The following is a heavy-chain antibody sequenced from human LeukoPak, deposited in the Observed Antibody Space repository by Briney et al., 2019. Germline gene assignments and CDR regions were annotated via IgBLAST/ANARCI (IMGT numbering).Heavy chain of an antibody. CDR1: GFTFSRYS. J-gene: IGHJ4*02. D-gene: IGHD2-2*02. Sequence: GGSLRLSCAASGFTFSRYSMNWVRQAPGKGLEWVSSISSSICYIYYAHSVKRRFTISRDNAKNSLYLQMNSLRAEDTAVYYCARAPSTVVPAAILPDFDYWGQGTLVTVSS. CDR3: ARAPSTVVPAAILPDFDY. V-gene: IGHV3-21*01. CDR2: ISSSICYI.